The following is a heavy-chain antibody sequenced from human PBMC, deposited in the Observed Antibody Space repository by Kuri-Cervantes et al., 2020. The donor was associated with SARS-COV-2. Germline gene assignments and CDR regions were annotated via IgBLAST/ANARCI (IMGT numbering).Heavy chain of an antibody. CDR2: ISYDGSNK. CDR3: ASEAIIVGATGDAFDI. Sequence: GGSLRLSCDSSKFTFSNYGMHWVRQAPGKGLEWVAVISYDGSNKYYADSVKGRFTISRDNSKNTLYLQMNSLRAEDTAVYYCASEAIIVGATGDAFDIWGQGTMVTVSS. CDR1: KFTFSNYG. D-gene: IGHD1-26*01. V-gene: IGHV3-30*19. J-gene: IGHJ3*02.